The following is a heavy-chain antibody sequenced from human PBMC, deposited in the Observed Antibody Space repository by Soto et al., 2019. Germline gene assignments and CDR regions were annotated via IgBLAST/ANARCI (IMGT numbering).Heavy chain of an antibody. J-gene: IGHJ6*02. D-gene: IGHD1-1*01. CDR3: ARDLRSELEPSYGMDV. CDR2: IYHSGST. V-gene: IGHV4-4*02. CDR1: GGSISSSNC. Sequence: SETLSLTCAVSGGSISSSNCLILFRHPPGKGLEWIGEIYHSGSTNYNPSLKSRVTISVDKSKNQFSPKLSSVTAADTAVYYCARDLRSELEPSYGMDVWGQGTTVTVSS.